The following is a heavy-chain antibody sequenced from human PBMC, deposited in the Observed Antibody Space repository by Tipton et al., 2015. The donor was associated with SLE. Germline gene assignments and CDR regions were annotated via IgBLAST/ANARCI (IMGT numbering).Heavy chain of an antibody. CDR2: IYYSGST. V-gene: IGHV4-59*12. CDR1: GGSISSYY. Sequence: TLSLTCTVSGGSISSYYWSWIRQPPGKGLEWIGYIYYSGSTNYNPSLKSRVTISVDTSKNQFSLKLSSVTAADTAVYYCARWWLGAFDIWGQGTMVTVSS. D-gene: IGHD2-15*01. J-gene: IGHJ3*02. CDR3: ARWWLGAFDI.